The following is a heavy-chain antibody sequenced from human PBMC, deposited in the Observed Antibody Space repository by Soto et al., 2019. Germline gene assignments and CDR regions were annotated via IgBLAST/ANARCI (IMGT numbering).Heavy chain of an antibody. D-gene: IGHD3-22*01. CDR2: IIPIFGTA. CDR1: GGTFSSYA. CDR3: ARAASGQGCTTRIVVGSYSMDV. Sequence: SVKVSCKASGGTFSSYAISWAPHAPGQGLEWMGGIIPIFGTANYAQKFQGRVTITADKSTSTAYMELSSLTSEDTTVYYCARAASGQGCTTRIVVGSYSMDVWGQGATVTV. J-gene: IGHJ6*02. V-gene: IGHV1-69*06.